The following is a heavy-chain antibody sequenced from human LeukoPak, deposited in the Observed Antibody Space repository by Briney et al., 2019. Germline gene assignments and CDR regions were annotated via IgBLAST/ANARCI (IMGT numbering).Heavy chain of an antibody. D-gene: IGHD6-13*01. CDR3: ARRLSKYSSSWYRPHSNWFDP. V-gene: IGHV1-8*01. CDR1: GYTFTSYD. Sequence: ASVKVSCKASGYTFTSYDINWVRQATGQGLEWMGGINPTSGNTGYAQKFQGRVTMTRNTSISTAYMELSSLRSEDTAVYYCARRLSKYSSSWYRPHSNWFDPWGQGTLVTVSS. J-gene: IGHJ5*02. CDR2: INPTSGNT.